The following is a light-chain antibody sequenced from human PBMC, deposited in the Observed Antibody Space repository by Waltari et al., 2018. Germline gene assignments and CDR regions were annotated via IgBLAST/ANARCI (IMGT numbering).Light chain of an antibody. CDR3: CSYAGGRGI. CDR1: SSDVGKYNF. Sequence: QSALTQPASVSGSPGQSIAISCTGTSSDVGKYNFVACYPHPPGGALRRIIYEVTKLPSGVSERLSASKSGNAASLTISGLQAEDEADYYCCSYAGGRGIFGGGTKLTVL. V-gene: IGLV2-23*02. CDR2: EVT. J-gene: IGLJ2*01.